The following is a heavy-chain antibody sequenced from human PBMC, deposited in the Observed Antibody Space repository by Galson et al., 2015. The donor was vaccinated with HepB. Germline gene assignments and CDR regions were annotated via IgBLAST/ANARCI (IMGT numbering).Heavy chain of an antibody. D-gene: IGHD3-3*01. CDR1: GGSISSSRFY. Sequence: SETLSLTCTVSGGSISSSRFYWGWIRQPPGKGLEWIGSIYYSGSTYYNSSLKNRVTISVDTSKNQFSLKLSSVTAADTAVYYCARGAIFGIVTTLFRWFDPWGQGTLVTVSS. V-gene: IGHV4-39*01. CDR2: IYYSGST. J-gene: IGHJ5*02. CDR3: ARGAIFGIVTTLFRWFDP.